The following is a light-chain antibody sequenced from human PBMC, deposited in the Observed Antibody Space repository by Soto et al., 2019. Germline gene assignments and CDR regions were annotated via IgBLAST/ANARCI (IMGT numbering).Light chain of an antibody. CDR3: QHSYTTPWT. J-gene: IGKJ1*01. Sequence: DIHMTQSPSSLSASVGDRVTITCRASQSISSFLNWYQQKPGKAPHLLIYAASSLRYGVPSRFRGSESGTEFTLTISSLQPEDFATYFCQHSYTTPWTFGQGTKGDSK. V-gene: IGKV1-39*01. CDR2: AAS. CDR1: QSISSF.